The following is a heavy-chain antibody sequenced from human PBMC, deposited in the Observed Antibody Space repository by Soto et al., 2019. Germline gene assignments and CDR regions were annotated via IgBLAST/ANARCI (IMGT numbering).Heavy chain of an antibody. Sequence: QVQLVESGGGVVQPGRSLRLSCAASGFTFSSYGMHWVRQAPGKGLEWVAVISHDGSNKYYADSVKGRFTISRDNSKNESYLQMNSLRAEDTAVYYCARAKYSSSWYSYGMDVWGQGTTVTVSS. V-gene: IGHV3-30*03. CDR3: ARAKYSSSWYSYGMDV. J-gene: IGHJ6*02. D-gene: IGHD6-13*01. CDR2: ISHDGSNK. CDR1: GFTFSSYG.